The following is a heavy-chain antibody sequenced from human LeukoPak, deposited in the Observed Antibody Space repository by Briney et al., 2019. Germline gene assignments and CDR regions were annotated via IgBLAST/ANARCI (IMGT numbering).Heavy chain of an antibody. Sequence: GGSLRLSCAASGFTFSSYWMHWFRQAPGKGLVWVSRIKSDGITTSYADSVKGRFTISRDNAKNTLYLQMNSLRADDTAVYYCARVSAGVAAAKEYRWFDPWGQGTLVTVSS. CDR1: GFTFSSYW. J-gene: IGHJ5*02. CDR2: IKSDGITT. D-gene: IGHD6-13*01. V-gene: IGHV3-74*01. CDR3: ARVSAGVAAAKEYRWFDP.